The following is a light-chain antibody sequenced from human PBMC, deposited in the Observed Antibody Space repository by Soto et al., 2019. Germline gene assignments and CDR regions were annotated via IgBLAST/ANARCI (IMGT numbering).Light chain of an antibody. CDR3: QQYNNWPYT. V-gene: IGKV3-15*01. CDR2: GAS. CDR1: QTVSSN. Sequence: EIVMTQSPGTLSVSPGERATLSCRASQTVSSNLAWYQQKPGQAPRLLIYGASTRATGISVRFSGSGSGTEFTLTISRLQSEDFAVYYCQQYNNWPYTFGQGTKLEIK. J-gene: IGKJ2*01.